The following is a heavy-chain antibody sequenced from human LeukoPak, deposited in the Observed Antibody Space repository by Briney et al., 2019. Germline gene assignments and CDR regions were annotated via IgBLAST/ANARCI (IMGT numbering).Heavy chain of an antibody. CDR2: ISWNGEST. V-gene: IGHV3-9*01. J-gene: IGHJ4*02. Sequence: GGSLRLSCAASGFTFDDYAMHWVRQVPGKGLEWVSSISWNGESTDYGDSVKGRFTISRDNAKNSLYLQMNSLRAEDTAVYYCARDFEYSISSTMGYFDYWGQGTLVTVSS. CDR1: GFTFDDYA. D-gene: IGHD6-6*01. CDR3: ARDFEYSISSTMGYFDY.